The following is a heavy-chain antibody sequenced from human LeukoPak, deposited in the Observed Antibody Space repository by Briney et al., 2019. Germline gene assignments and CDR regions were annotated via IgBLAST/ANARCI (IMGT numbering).Heavy chain of an antibody. CDR1: GFTFSSYW. J-gene: IGHJ3*02. V-gene: IGHV3-7*01. D-gene: IGHD3-22*01. CDR3: ARDWSYYYDSSGPDDAFDT. CDR2: IKQDGSEK. Sequence: GGSLRLSCAASGFTFSSYWMSWVRQAPGKGLEWVANIKQDGSEKYYVDSVKGRFTISRDNAKNSLYLQMNSLRAEDTVVYYCARDWSYYYDSSGPDDAFDTWGQGTMVTVSS.